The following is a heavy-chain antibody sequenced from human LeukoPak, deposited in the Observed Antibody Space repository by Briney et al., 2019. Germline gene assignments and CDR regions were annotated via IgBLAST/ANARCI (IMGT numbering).Heavy chain of an antibody. CDR1: GGSFSGYY. CDR2: INHSGST. CDR3: AKARSGYYLDY. J-gene: IGHJ4*02. V-gene: IGHV4-34*01. Sequence: SETLSLTCAVYGGSFSGYYWSWIRQPPGKGLEWIGEINHSGSTNYNPSLKSRVTISVDTSKNQFPLKLSSVTAADTAVYYCAKARSGYYLDYWGQGTLVTVSS. D-gene: IGHD3-22*01.